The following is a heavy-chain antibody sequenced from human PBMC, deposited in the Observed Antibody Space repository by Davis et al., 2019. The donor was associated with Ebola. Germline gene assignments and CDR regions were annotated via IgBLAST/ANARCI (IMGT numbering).Heavy chain of an antibody. CDR1: GYTFTGYY. D-gene: IGHD6-19*01. CDR2: INTNTGNP. J-gene: IGHJ4*02. CDR3: AVHSSGWSLY. V-gene: IGHV7-4-1*02. Sequence: AASVKVSCKASGYTFTGYYMHWVRQAPGQGLEWMGWINTNTGNPTYAQGFTGRFVFSLDTSVSTAYLQISSLKAEDTAVYYCAVHSSGWSLYWGQGTLVTVSS.